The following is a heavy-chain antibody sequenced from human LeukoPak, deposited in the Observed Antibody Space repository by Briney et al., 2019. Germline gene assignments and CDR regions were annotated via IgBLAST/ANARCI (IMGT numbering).Heavy chain of an antibody. CDR1: GFTFSSYA. CDR2: ISGSGGST. D-gene: IGHD1-26*01. J-gene: IGHJ5*02. V-gene: IGHV3-23*01. CDR3: AKGGATGSYSRPSRFDP. Sequence: GGSLRLSCAASGFTFSSYAMSWVRQAPGKGLEWVSAISGSGGSTYYADSVKGRFTISRDNSKNTLYLQMNSLRAEDTAVYYCAKGGATGSYSRPSRFDPWGQGTLVTVSS.